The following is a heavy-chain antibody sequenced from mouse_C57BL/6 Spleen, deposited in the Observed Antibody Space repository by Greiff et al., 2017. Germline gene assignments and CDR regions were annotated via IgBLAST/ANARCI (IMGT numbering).Heavy chain of an antibody. D-gene: IGHD1-1*01. CDR3: ARDRYYYGSSYGYFDV. CDR2: INYDGSST. J-gene: IGHJ1*03. V-gene: IGHV5-16*01. Sequence: EVMLVESEGGLVQPGSSMKLSCTASGFTFSDYYMAWVRQVPEKGLEWVANINYDGSSTYYLDSLKSRFIISRDNAKNILYLQMSSLKSEDTATYYCARDRYYYGSSYGYFDVWGTGTTVTVSS. CDR1: GFTFSDYY.